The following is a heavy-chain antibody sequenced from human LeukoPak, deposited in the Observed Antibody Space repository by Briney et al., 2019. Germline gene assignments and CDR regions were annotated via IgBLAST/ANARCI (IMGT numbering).Heavy chain of an antibody. Sequence: SQTLSLTCAVSGGSISSGGYSWSWIQQPPGKGLEWIGYIYHSGSTYYNPSLKSRVTISVDRSKNQFSLKLSSVTAADTAVYYCARGGQQLDPWGQGTLVTVSS. D-gene: IGHD6-13*01. CDR2: IYHSGST. CDR3: ARGGQQLDP. CDR1: GGSISSGGYS. J-gene: IGHJ5*02. V-gene: IGHV4-30-2*01.